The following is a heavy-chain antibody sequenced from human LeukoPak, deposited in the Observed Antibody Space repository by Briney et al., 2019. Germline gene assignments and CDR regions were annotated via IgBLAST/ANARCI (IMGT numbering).Heavy chain of an antibody. D-gene: IGHD5-12*01. J-gene: IGHJ4*02. CDR3: AKGPSKWLRKHDYYFDY. CDR2: ISYDGSNK. CDR1: GFTFSSYG. V-gene: IGHV3-30*18. Sequence: GGSLRLSCAASGFTFSSYGMHWVRQAPGKGLEWVAVISYDGSNKYYADSVKGRFTISRDNSKNTLYLQMNSLRAEDTAVYYCAKGPSKWLRKHDYYFDYWGQGTLVTVSS.